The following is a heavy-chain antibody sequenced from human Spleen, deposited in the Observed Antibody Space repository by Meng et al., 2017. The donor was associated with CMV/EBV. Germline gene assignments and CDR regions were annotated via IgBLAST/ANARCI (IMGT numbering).Heavy chain of an antibody. J-gene: IGHJ4*02. D-gene: IGHD3-10*01. CDR2: IFSSGST. CDR1: GGSINNYF. V-gene: IGHV4-59*01. CDR3: ARYGTGTYAFDY. Sequence: LTCSVSGGSINNYFWSWIRQPSGKGLEWIGYIFSSGSTNYNPSLKSRGTMSVDTSKNQFSLRLTSVTAADTAVYFCARYGTGTYAFDYWGQGTLVTVSS.